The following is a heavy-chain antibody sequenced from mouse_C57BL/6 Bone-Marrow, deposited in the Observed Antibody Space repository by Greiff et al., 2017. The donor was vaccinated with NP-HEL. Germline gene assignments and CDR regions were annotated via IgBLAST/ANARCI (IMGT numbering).Heavy chain of an antibody. J-gene: IGHJ4*01. CDR3: TRGGTTREYYYAMDY. D-gene: IGHD2-12*01. CDR1: GYTFTDYE. Sequence: QVQLQQSGAELVRPGASVTLSCKASGYTFTDYEMHWVKQTPVHGLAWIGAIDPETGGTAYNQKFKGKAILTADKSSSTAYMELRSLTSEDSAVYYCTRGGTTREYYYAMDYWGQGTSVTVSS. V-gene: IGHV1-15*01. CDR2: IDPETGGT.